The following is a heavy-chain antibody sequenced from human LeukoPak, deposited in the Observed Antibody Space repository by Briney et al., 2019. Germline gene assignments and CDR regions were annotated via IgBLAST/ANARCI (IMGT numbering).Heavy chain of an antibody. CDR2: IYYSGST. V-gene: IGHV4-39*07. CDR1: GDSISSSNYY. CDR3: ARECTFGGVIGY. J-gene: IGHJ4*02. Sequence: SETLSLTCTVSGDSISSSNYYWGWIRQPPGKGLEWIGNIYYSGSTYYNPSLKSRVTISVNTSKNQFSLKLSSVTAADTAVYYCARECTFGGVIGYWGQGTLVTVSS. D-gene: IGHD3-16*01.